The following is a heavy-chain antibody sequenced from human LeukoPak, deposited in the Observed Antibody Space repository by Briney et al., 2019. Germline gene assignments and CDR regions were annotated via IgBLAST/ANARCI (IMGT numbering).Heavy chain of an antibody. CDR3: AREGNDFWSGSWAFDI. CDR2: INWNGGST. V-gene: IGHV3-20*04. Sequence: PGGSLRLSCAASGFTFSSYWMHWVRQAPGKGLEWVSGINWNGGSTGYADSVKGRFTISRDNAKNSLYLQMNSLRAEDTALYYCAREGNDFWSGSWAFDIWGQGTMVTVSS. CDR1: GFTFSSYW. J-gene: IGHJ3*02. D-gene: IGHD3-3*01.